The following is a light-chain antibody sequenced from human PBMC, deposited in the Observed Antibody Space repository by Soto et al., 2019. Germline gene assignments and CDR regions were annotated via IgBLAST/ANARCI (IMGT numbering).Light chain of an antibody. CDR2: ENN. J-gene: IGLJ1*01. V-gene: IGLV1-40*01. Sequence: QSVLTQPPSVSAAPGQWVTISCTGSSSNIGAGYEAHWYQQVPGTPPKLLIYENNNRPSGVPDRVSGSKSGTSASLALTGLQAEDEAEYYCQSYDCSLSGYVFGTGTKLTVL. CDR1: SSNIGAGYE. CDR3: QSYDCSLSGYV.